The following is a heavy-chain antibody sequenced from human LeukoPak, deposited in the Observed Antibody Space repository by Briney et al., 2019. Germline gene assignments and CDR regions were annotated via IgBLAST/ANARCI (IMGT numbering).Heavy chain of an antibody. D-gene: IGHD3-22*01. CDR3: ARGFDYYDSSGYFLGTLDY. V-gene: IGHV3-33*01. CDR2: IWYDASNK. J-gene: IGHJ4*02. Sequence: PGGSLRLSCAASGFTFSNYGMHWVRQAPGKGLEWIAVIWYDASNKYYADSVKGRFTISRDNSKDTLYLQMNSLRAEDTAVYYCARGFDYYDSSGYFLGTLDYWGQGTLVTVSS. CDR1: GFTFSNYG.